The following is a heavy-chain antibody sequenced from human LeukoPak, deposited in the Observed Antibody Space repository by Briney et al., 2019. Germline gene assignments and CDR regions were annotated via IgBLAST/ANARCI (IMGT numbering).Heavy chain of an antibody. J-gene: IGHJ4*02. V-gene: IGHV7-4-1*02. Sequence: PRASVKVSCKASGYTFTSYAMNWVRQAPGQGLEWMGWINTNTGNPTYAQGFTGRFVFSLDTSVSTAYLQISSLKAEDTAVYYCARDVRIGYYYDPFDYWGQGTLVTVSS. CDR3: ARDVRIGYYYDPFDY. CDR1: GYTFTSYA. D-gene: IGHD3-22*01. CDR2: INTNTGNP.